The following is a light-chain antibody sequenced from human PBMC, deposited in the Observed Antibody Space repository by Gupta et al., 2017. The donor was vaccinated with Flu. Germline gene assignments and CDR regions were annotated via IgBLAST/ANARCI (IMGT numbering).Light chain of an antibody. Sequence: DIQMTQSPSTLSASVGDSVTITCRASQSITSWLAWYQQKPGKAPKLLIYQASTLGSGVPSRFSGSGSGTEFTLTITRLQPDDFATYYCQQYSSYSTFGQGTKVE. CDR3: QQYSSYST. J-gene: IGKJ1*01. CDR1: QSITSW. V-gene: IGKV1-5*03. CDR2: QAS.